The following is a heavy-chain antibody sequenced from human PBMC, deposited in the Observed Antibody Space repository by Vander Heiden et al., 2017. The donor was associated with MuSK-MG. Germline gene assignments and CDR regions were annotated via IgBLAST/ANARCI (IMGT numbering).Heavy chain of an antibody. CDR2: IYYDGRT. CDR1: GGSFFNYY. J-gene: IGHJ4*02. Sequence: QVQLQESGPGLVKPSETLSLTCTVSGGSFFNYYWSWIRQPPGKGLECIGNIYYDGRTKYNPSLQSRVTISLDTSRNQFSLTLKSLSAADTAVYYCARHIGWSVESYYFDDWGQGSLVTVSS. CDR3: ARHIGWSVESYYFDD. V-gene: IGHV4-59*08. D-gene: IGHD3-3*01.